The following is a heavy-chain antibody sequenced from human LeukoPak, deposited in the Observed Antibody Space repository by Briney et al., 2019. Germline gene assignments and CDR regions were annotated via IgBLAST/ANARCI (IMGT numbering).Heavy chain of an antibody. CDR1: GFTFSSYG. J-gene: IGHJ3*02. CDR3: AKDIVVVPAAMQSDAFDI. Sequence: GGSLGLSCAASGFTFSSYGMSCVRHAPGKGLEGGSAISGSGGSTYYADSVKARFTISRDNSKNPLYLQMNSLRAEDTAVYYCAKDIVVVPAAMQSDAFDIWGQGTMVTVSS. V-gene: IGHV3-23*01. CDR2: ISGSGGST. D-gene: IGHD2-2*01.